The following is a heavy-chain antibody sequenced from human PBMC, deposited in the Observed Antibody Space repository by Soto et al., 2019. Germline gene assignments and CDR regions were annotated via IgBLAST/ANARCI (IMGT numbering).Heavy chain of an antibody. J-gene: IGHJ3*02. CDR2: ISYHGSTE. CDR1: GFSFSIYA. D-gene: IGHD5-18*01. V-gene: IGHV3-30-3*01. CDR3: ARGYSYGPNWESDALDI. Sequence: QVQLVESGGGVVQPGRSLRLSCAASGFSFSIYAMHWVRQAPAQGLEWVAVISYHGSTEYYGDSLKGRFTISRDNSKNTRYLQMYSLRPEDTAIYYCARGYSYGPNWESDALDIWGQGAMVTVSS.